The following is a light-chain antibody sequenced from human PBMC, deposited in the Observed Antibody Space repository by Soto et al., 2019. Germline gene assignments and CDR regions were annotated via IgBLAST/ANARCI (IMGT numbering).Light chain of an antibody. CDR3: QQRSNWPIT. V-gene: IGKV3D-20*02. CDR2: GAS. J-gene: IGKJ5*01. CDR1: QSVSSSY. Sequence: IVLTQSPGTLSLPSRERATLSFRASQSVSSSYLAWYQQKPGQAPRLLIYGASSRATGIPDRFSGSGSGTDFTLTISSLEPEDFAVYYCQQRSNWPITFGQGTRLEIK.